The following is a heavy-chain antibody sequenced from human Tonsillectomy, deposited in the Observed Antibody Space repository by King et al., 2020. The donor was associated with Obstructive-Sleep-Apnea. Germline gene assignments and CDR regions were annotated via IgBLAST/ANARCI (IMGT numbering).Heavy chain of an antibody. D-gene: IGHD2-8*02. CDR2: ISQSGDYI. Sequence: VQLVESGGGLVKPGGSLRLSCAASGFTFTGYYMSWIRQAPGKGLEWISCISQSGDYIKYANSVKGRFTISRDNAGNSVHLQMNSLRAEDSAIYYCARGSWWSFESWGQGTLVTVSS. J-gene: IGHJ4*02. CDR3: ARGSWWSFES. CDR1: GFTFTGYY. V-gene: IGHV3-11*01.